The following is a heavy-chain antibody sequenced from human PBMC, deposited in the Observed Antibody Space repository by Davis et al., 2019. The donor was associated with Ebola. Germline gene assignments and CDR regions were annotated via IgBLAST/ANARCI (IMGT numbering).Heavy chain of an antibody. CDR3: ARVGGPVTIFGVVKGYYYGMDV. CDR1: GFTFSSYG. D-gene: IGHD3-3*01. V-gene: IGHV3-30*03. CDR2: ISYDGSNK. J-gene: IGHJ6*02. Sequence: GGSLRLSCAASGFTFSSYGMHWVRQAPGKGLEWVAVISYDGSNKYYADSVKGRFSISRDNSKNTLYLQMNSLRAEDTAVYYCARVGGPVTIFGVVKGYYYGMDVWGQGTTVTVSS.